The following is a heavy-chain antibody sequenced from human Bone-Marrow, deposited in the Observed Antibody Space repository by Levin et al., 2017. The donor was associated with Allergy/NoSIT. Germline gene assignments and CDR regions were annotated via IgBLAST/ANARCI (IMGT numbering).Heavy chain of an antibody. V-gene: IGHV4-34*01. CDR2: INHSGST. CDR3: AREGGAYGSSSSRRYNWFDP. J-gene: IGHJ5*02. Sequence: SETLSLTCAVYGGSFSGYYWSWIRQPPGKGLEWIGEINHSGSTNYNPSLKSRVTISVDTSKNQFSLKLSSVTAADTAVYYWAREGGAYGSSSSRRYNWFDPWGQGTLVTVSS. CDR1: GGSFSGYY. D-gene: IGHD6-6*01.